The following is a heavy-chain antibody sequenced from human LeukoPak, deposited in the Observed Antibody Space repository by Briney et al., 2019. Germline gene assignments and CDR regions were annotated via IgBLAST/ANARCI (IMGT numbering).Heavy chain of an antibody. V-gene: IGHV1-69*06. D-gene: IGHD5-24*01. CDR3: AREGDGYTNFDY. J-gene: IGHJ4*02. CDR2: IIPIFGTA. CDR1: GGTFSSYA. Sequence: SVKLSCTASGGTFSSYAISWGRQAPGQGLEWMGGIIPIFGTANYAQKFQGRVTITADKSTSTAYMELSSLRSEDTAVYYCAREGDGYTNFDYWGQGTLVTVSS.